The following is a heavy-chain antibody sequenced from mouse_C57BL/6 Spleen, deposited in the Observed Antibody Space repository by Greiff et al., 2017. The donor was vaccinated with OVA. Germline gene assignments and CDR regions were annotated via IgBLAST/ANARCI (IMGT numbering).Heavy chain of an antibody. CDR2: ISSGSSTI. V-gene: IGHV5-17*01. Sequence: EVKLVESGGGLVKPGGSLKLSCAASGFTFSDYGMHWVRQAPEKGLEWVAYISSGSSTIYYADPVKGRFTISRDNAKNRLFLEITSWRAEDTAMDYCARHAYGSSPYFDYWGQGTTLTVSS. CDR1: GFTFSDYG. J-gene: IGHJ2*01. D-gene: IGHD1-1*01. CDR3: ARHAYGSSPYFDY.